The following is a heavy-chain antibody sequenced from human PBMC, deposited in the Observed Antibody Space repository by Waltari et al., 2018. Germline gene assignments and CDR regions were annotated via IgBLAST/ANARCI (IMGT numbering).Heavy chain of an antibody. CDR3: ARVKDGVVIGYFDC. CDR2: MNPTSGNT. V-gene: IGHV1-8*01. D-gene: IGHD3-3*01. Sequence: QVQLVQSGAEVKKPGASVKVSCKASGYTFTSYDINWVRQATGQGLEWMGWMNPTSGNTGYAQKFQGRGTMTRNTDISTAYMELSRLRSEDTAFYYGARVKDGVVIGYFDCWGQGTLVTVSS. CDR1: GYTFTSYD. J-gene: IGHJ4*02.